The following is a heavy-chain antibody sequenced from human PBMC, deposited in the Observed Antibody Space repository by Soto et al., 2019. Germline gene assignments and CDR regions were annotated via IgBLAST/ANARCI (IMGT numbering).Heavy chain of an antibody. J-gene: IGHJ5*02. CDR1: GGSISSGGYY. V-gene: IGHV4-31*03. D-gene: IGHD3-10*01. Sequence: SETLSLTCTVSGGSISSGGYYWSWIRQHPGKGLEWIGYIYYSGSTYYNPSLKSRVTISVDTSKNQFSLKLSSVTAADTAVYYCARDRRGCLDPWGQGTPVTVSS. CDR2: IYYSGST. CDR3: ARDRRGCLDP.